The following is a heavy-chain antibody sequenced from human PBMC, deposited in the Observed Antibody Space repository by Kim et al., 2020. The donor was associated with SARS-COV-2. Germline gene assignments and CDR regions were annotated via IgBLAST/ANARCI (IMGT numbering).Heavy chain of an antibody. Sequence: SETLSLTCAVYGGSFSGYYWSWIRQPPGKGLEWIGEINHSGSTNYNPSLKSRVTISVDTSKNQFSLKLSSVTAADTAVYYCARGLGGYWGQGTLVTVSS. V-gene: IGHV4-34*01. CDR3: ARGLGGY. D-gene: IGHD2-15*01. CDR1: GGSFSGYY. CDR2: INHSGST. J-gene: IGHJ4*02.